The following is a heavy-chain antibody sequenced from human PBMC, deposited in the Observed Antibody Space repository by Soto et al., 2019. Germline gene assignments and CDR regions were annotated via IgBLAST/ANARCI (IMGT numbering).Heavy chain of an antibody. V-gene: IGHV3-23*01. J-gene: IGHJ6*03. Sequence: GGSLRLSCAASGFTFSSYAMSWVRQAPGKGLEWVSAISGSGGSTYYADSVKGRFTISRDNSKNTLYLQMNSLRAEETAVYYCAKVKARDYYYYMDVWGKGTTVTVSS. CDR1: GFTFSSYA. CDR2: ISGSGGST. CDR3: AKVKARDYYYYMDV.